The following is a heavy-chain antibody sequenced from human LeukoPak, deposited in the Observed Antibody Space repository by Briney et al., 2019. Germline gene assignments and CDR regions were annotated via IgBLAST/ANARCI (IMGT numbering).Heavy chain of an antibody. Sequence: PSETLSLTCTVSGGSISSGDYYWSWIRQPPGKGLEWIGYIYYSGSTYYNPSLKSRVTISVDTSKNQFSLKLSSVTAADTAVYYCAGNRWFGEFPHAFDIWGQGTMVTVSS. CDR1: GGSISSGDYY. CDR2: IYYSGST. D-gene: IGHD3-10*01. V-gene: IGHV4-30-4*01. J-gene: IGHJ3*02. CDR3: AGNRWFGEFPHAFDI.